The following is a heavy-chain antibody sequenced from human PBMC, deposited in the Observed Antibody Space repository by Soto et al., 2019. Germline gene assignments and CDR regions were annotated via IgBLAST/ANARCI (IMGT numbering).Heavy chain of an antibody. V-gene: IGHV3-64D*06. D-gene: IGHD6-13*01. CDR3: VREGSTWYNYFDH. J-gene: IGHJ4*02. Sequence: PGGSLRLSCSASGFNFSDYGRHWVRQAPGKGLEYVSAISKYGGSTYYADSVKGRFTISRDNSKNTLYLQMNSLNIEDTAVYSCVREGSTWYNYFDHWGQGTLVTVSS. CDR2: ISKYGGST. CDR1: GFNFSDYG.